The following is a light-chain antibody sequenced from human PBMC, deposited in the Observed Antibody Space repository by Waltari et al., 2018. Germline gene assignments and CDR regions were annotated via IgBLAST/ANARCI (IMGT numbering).Light chain of an antibody. V-gene: IGKV3-11*01. CDR1: PSISKY. CDR2: ASS. Sequence: SCRASPSISKYLVWYQQRPGHAPRLLIYASSTRATGVPDRFSGSGYGTDFTLTISRLEPEDFAVYYCQNHERLPATFGQGTKVEIK. CDR3: QNHERLPAT. J-gene: IGKJ1*01.